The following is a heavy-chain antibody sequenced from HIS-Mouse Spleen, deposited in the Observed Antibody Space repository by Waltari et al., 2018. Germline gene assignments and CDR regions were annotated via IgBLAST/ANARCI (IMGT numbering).Heavy chain of an antibody. Sequence: QLQLQESGPGLVKPSETLSLTCTVSGGSISSSSYYWGWIRQPPGKGLEWIGSIYYSGGTYYNPSHKSRVTKSVATSKNQFSLKLSSVTAADTAVYYCAREIPYSSSWYDWYFDLWGRGTLVTVSS. V-gene: IGHV4-39*07. CDR2: IYYSGGT. CDR3: AREIPYSSSWYDWYFDL. CDR1: GGSISSSSYY. D-gene: IGHD6-13*01. J-gene: IGHJ2*01.